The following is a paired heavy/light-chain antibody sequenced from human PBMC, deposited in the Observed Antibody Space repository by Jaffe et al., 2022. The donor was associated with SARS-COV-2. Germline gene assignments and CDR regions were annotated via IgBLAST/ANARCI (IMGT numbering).Light chain of an antibody. CDR1: SGAVTSGHF. CDR2: STD. V-gene: IGLV7-43*01. Sequence: QTVVTQEPSLTVSPGGTVTLTCASSSGAVTSGHFPNWFQQKPGQAPRALIYSTDNKHSWTPARFSGSLLGGKAALTLSGVQPEDEADYYCLLYYGSGQGVFGGGTKLTVL. CDR3: LLYYGSGQGV. J-gene: IGLJ3*02.
Heavy chain of an antibody. CDR2: ISTRGRT. Sequence: QVQLQESGPGLVKPSQTLSLTCTVSGGSLTSGDFYWSWIRQPAGKGLEWIGRISTRGRTNYSPSPSLKSRVSISVDTSRNQFSLKLSSVTAADTAVYYCATLGANDFWGQGTLVTVSS. CDR3: ATLGANDF. CDR1: GGSLTSGDFY. V-gene: IGHV4-61*02. D-gene: IGHD1-26*01. J-gene: IGHJ4*02.